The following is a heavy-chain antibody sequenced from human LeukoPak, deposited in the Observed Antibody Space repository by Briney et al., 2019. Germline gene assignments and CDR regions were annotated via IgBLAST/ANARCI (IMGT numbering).Heavy chain of an antibody. J-gene: IGHJ5*02. Sequence: SETLSLTCTVSGGSISSSNCYWGWIRQPPGKGLEWIGSLDYSGTTYYNPSLKSRVTISIETSKSQFSLKLSSVTAADTAVYYCARDRNRVGATVPWGQGTLVTVSS. CDR2: LDYSGTT. CDR3: ARDRNRVGATVP. CDR1: GGSISSSNCY. V-gene: IGHV4-39*02. D-gene: IGHD1-26*01.